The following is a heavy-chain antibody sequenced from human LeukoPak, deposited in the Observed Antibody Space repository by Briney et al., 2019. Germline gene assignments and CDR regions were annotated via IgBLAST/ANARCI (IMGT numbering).Heavy chain of an antibody. J-gene: IGHJ4*02. CDR3: ARDPGTDIVATNYFDY. CDR1: GFTFSSYS. Sequence: PGGSLRLSCAASGFTFSSYSMNWVRQAPGKGLEWVSSISSSSSYIYYADSVKGRFTISRDNAKNSLYLQMSSLRAEDTAVYYCARDPGTDIVATNYFDYWGQGTLVTVSS. CDR2: ISSSSSYI. V-gene: IGHV3-21*01. D-gene: IGHD5-12*01.